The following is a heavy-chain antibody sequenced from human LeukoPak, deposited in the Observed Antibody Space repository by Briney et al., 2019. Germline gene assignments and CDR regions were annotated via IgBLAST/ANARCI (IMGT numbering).Heavy chain of an antibody. V-gene: IGHV4-59*01. Sequence: KTSETLSLTCTVSGGSISSYYWSWIRQPPGKGLEWIGYIYYSGSTNYNPSLKSRVTISVDTSKNQFSLKLSSVTAADTAVYYCARDVGDYSLHFDYWGQGTLVTVSS. CDR3: ARDVGDYSLHFDY. CDR1: GGSISSYY. J-gene: IGHJ4*02. D-gene: IGHD4-17*01. CDR2: IYYSGST.